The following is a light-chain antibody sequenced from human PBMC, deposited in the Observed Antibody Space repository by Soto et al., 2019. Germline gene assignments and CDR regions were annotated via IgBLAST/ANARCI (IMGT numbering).Light chain of an antibody. Sequence: QSVLTQPASVSGSPGQSITISCTGTSSDVGGYNYVSWYQQHPGKAPKLMIYDVSNRPSGVSNRFSGSKSGNTASLTISGLQAEDEADYYCSPYTSSSTFFGTGTKVTVL. CDR1: SSDVGGYNY. J-gene: IGLJ1*01. CDR3: SPYTSSSTF. V-gene: IGLV2-14*01. CDR2: DVS.